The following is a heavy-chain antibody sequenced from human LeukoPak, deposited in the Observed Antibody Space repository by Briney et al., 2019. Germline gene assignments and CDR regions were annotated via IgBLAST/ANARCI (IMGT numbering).Heavy chain of an antibody. CDR2: IYPGDSDT. CDR1: GYSFTSYW. V-gene: IGHV5-51*01. CDR3: VRQFYGDLGSPIDY. Sequence: PGESLQISCKCSGYSFTSYWIGWVGQKPGKGLEWMAFIYPGDSDTRYSPSFQGQVTVSDDKSISAAYLQWSSLRASDTAMYYCVRQFYGDLGSPIDYWGQGTLVTVSS. D-gene: IGHD3-10*01. J-gene: IGHJ4*02.